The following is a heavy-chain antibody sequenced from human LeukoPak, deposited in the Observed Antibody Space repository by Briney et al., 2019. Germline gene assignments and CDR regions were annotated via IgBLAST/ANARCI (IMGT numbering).Heavy chain of an antibody. V-gene: IGHV3-30*02. CDR1: GFTFSSYG. CDR3: AKDLGPVAGPPPGVADY. D-gene: IGHD6-19*01. J-gene: IGHJ4*02. CDR2: IRYDGSNK. Sequence: GGSLRLSCAASGFTFSSYGMHWVRQAPGKGLEWVAFIRYDGSNKYYADSVKGRFTISRDNSKNTLHLQMNSLRAEDTAVYYCAKDLGPVAGPPPGVADYWGQGTLVTVSS.